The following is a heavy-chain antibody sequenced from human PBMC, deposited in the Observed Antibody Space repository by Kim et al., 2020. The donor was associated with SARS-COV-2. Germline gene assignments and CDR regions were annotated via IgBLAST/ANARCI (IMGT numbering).Heavy chain of an antibody. Sequence: GGSLRLSCAASGFTFSSYDMHWVRQATGKGLEWVSAIGTAGDTYYPGSVKGRFTISRENAKNSLYLQMNSLRAGDTAVYYCARDRGDIGYCSGGSCLGSYGMDVWGQGTTVTVSS. CDR1: GFTFSSYD. V-gene: IGHV3-13*01. CDR3: ARDRGDIGYCSGGSCLGSYGMDV. CDR2: IGTAGDT. D-gene: IGHD2-15*01. J-gene: IGHJ6*02.